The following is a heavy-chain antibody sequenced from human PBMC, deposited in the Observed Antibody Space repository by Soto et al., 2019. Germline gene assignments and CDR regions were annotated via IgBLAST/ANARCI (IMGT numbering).Heavy chain of an antibody. CDR3: EGDQGGTYQNWFDP. D-gene: IGHD1-26*01. J-gene: IGHJ5*02. Sequence: GGSLRLSCAASGFTFSNYEMNWVRQAPGKGLEWVSYISSTSSVKYYADSVKGRFTISRDNAKKSLYLKMKNLRPEDTAVSYCEGDQGGTYQNWFDPWGQGALVTVSS. V-gene: IGHV3-48*03. CDR2: ISSTSSVK. CDR1: GFTFSNYE.